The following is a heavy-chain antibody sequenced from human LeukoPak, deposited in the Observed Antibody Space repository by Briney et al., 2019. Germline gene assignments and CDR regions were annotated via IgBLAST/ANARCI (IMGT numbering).Heavy chain of an antibody. CDR1: GYTFTNFY. J-gene: IGHJ5*02. CDR3: ARGTSNWSTRLPS. D-gene: IGHD6-13*01. CDR2: INPDSGDS. V-gene: IGHV1-2*02. Sequence: ASVKVSCKASGYTFTNFYTHWVRQAPGQGLEWMGWINPDSGDSNSTQHFQGRVTMTRDTSISTAYMELSGLRSDDTAVYYCARGTSNWSTRLPSWGQGTLVTVSS.